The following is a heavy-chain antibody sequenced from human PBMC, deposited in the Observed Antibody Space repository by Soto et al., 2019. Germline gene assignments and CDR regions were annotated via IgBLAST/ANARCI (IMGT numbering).Heavy chain of an antibody. V-gene: IGHV1-2*04. CDR2: INPNSGGT. CDR1: GYTLTGYY. CDR3: ARDHGHIAVGGPYDY. J-gene: IGHJ4*02. Sequence: ASVKVSCKASGYTLTGYYMHWVRQAPGQGLEWMGWINPNSGGTNYAQKFQGWVTMTRDTSISTAYMELSRLRSDDTAVYYCARDHGHIAVGGPYDYWGQGTLVPVSS. D-gene: IGHD2-15*01.